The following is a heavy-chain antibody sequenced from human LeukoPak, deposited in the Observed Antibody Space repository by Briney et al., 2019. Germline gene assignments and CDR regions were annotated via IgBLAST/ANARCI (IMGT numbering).Heavy chain of an antibody. CDR1: GFAFRNYD. V-gene: IGHV3-23*01. D-gene: IGHD3-10*01. J-gene: IGHJ1*01. CDR3: AKGVLGAGSLLEYFQH. Sequence: GGSLRLSCAASGFAFRNYDMIWVRQAPGRGLEWVSGITTDGSDAYYADSVKGRFTVSRDNSKNTVFLQMNSLRGEDAAIYYCAKGVLGAGSLLEYFQHWGQGTLVTVSS. CDR2: ITTDGSDA.